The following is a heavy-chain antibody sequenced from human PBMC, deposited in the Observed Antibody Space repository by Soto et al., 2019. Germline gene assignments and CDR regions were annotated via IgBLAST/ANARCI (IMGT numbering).Heavy chain of an antibody. V-gene: IGHV1-69*13. CDR3: ALEPETNVRYGAFDS. Sequence: SSVKVSCKASGGTFSSYAISWVRQAPGQGLEWMGGIIPIFGTANYAQKFQGRVTITADESTSTAYMELSSLRSEDTAVYYCALEPETNVRYGAFDSWARRTMVTVSS. J-gene: IGHJ3*02. D-gene: IGHD3-9*01. CDR1: GGTFSSYA. CDR2: IIPIFGTA.